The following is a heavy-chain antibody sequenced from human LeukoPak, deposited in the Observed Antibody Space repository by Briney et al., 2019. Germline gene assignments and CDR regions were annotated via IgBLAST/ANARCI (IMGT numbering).Heavy chain of an antibody. J-gene: IGHJ1*01. V-gene: IGHV3-48*03. CDR3: ARGGAVAAAEIFQH. CDR2: INSGGSTM. CDR1: GFTFSSFE. Sequence: GGSLRLSCAASGFTFSSFEMDWVSQAPGKGLEWVSYINSGGSTMYYADSVKGRFTISRDNAKNSLYLQMNSLRAEDTAVYYCARGGAVAAAEIFQHWGQGTLVTVSS. D-gene: IGHD6-19*01.